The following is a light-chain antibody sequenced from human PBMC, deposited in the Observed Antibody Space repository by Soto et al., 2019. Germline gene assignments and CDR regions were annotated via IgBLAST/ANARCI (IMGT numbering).Light chain of an antibody. V-gene: IGKV4-1*01. J-gene: IGKJ1*01. CDR1: QSVLYSSVNKNY. CDR3: QQYYSTPRT. CDR2: WAS. Sequence: DIEMTRSPDSLTVSLGERASINCKSSQSVLYSSVNKNYLVWYQQKPGQPPKVLLYWASTRESGVPDRFIGSGSGTDFTLTISSLQAEDVAVYYCQQYYSTPRTFGQGTKVEIK.